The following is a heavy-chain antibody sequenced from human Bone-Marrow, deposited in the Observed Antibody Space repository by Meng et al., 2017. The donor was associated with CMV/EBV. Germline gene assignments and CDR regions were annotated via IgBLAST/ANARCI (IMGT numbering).Heavy chain of an antibody. V-gene: IGHV3-21*01. CDR2: ISSSSSYI. D-gene: IGHD2-21*01. Sequence: GGSLRLSCAASGFTFSSYSMNWVRQAPGKGLEWVSSISSSSSYIYYADSVKGRFTISRDNTKNSLYLQMNSLIAEDTAVYYCARETLAYCGGDCYSLDYWGQGTLVTVSS. CDR3: ARETLAYCGGDCYSLDY. J-gene: IGHJ4*02. CDR1: GFTFSSYS.